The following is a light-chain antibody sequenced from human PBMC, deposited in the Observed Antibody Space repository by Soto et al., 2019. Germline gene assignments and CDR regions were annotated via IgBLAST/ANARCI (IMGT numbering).Light chain of an antibody. J-gene: IGLJ1*01. CDR3: TSYAGGNNV. Sequence: QSVLTQPPSASVSPGQSVTISCTGTSSDVGGYNYVSWYQQHPGKVPKLMVYEVNKRPSGVPDRFSGSKSGNTASLTVSGLQAEDEADYYCTSYAGGNNVFGTGTKVTVL. CDR1: SSDVGGYNY. V-gene: IGLV2-8*01. CDR2: EVN.